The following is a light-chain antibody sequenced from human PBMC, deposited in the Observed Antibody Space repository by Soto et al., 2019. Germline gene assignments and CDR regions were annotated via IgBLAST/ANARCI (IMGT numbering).Light chain of an antibody. Sequence: QSALTQPASVSGSPGQSITISCTGTSRDVGGYNYVSWYQKNPGKAPKLMIYNVFNRPSGVSDRFSGSKSGNTASLTISGLQAEDEADYYCSSYSNIPTLYVFGTGTKVTVL. CDR1: SRDVGGYNY. CDR3: SSYSNIPTLYV. V-gene: IGLV2-14*03. CDR2: NVF. J-gene: IGLJ1*01.